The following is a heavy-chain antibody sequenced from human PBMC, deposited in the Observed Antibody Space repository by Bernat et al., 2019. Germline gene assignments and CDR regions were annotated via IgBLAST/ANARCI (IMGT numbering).Heavy chain of an antibody. D-gene: IGHD6-13*01. J-gene: IGHJ3*02. CDR2: INPNSGGT. CDR3: ARERGIAAAGRDAFDI. CDR1: GYTFTGYY. V-gene: IGHV1-2*04. Sequence: QVQLREPGADVETLEASMKVSSKASGYTFTGYYMHWVRQAPGQGLEWMGWINPNSGGTNYAQKFQGWVTMTRDTSISTAYMELSRLRSDDTAVYYCARERGIAAAGRDAFDIWGQGT.